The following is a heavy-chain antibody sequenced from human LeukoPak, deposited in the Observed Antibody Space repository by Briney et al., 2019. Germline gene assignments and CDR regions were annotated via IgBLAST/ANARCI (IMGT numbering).Heavy chain of an antibody. D-gene: IGHD3-10*01. CDR2: IDGGGST. V-gene: IGHV3-53*01. CDR1: GFTVSSNY. CDR3: ARDMAN. Sequence: GGSLRLSCAASGFTVSSNYMNWVRQAPGKGLEWVSVIDGGGSTYYADSVRGRFTISRDNSENTLYLQMNSLRAEDTAVYYCARDMANWGQGTLVTVSS. J-gene: IGHJ4*02.